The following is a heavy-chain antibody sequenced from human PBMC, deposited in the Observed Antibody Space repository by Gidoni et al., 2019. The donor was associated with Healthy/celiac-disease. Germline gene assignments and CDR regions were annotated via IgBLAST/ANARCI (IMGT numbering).Heavy chain of an antibody. V-gene: IGHV3-64D*06. J-gene: IGHJ6*02. CDR1: GLTFSRYA. CDR2: ISSNGGST. D-gene: IGHD2-2*01. Sequence: EVQLVESGGGLVQPGGSLRLSCSYSGLTFSRYAMHWVRQAPGKGLEYVSAISSNGGSTYYADSVKGRFTISRDNSKNTLYLQMSSLRAEDTAVYYCVRGYCSSTSCYLGYYGMDVWGQGTTVTVSS. CDR3: VRGYCSSTSCYLGYYGMDV.